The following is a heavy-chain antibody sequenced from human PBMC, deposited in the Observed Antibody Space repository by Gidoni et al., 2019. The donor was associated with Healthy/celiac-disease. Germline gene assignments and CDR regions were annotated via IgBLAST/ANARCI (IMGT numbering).Heavy chain of an antibody. V-gene: IGHV3-13*05. CDR2: IGTAGDP. CDR3: ARGGYGSGGRFIDY. D-gene: IGHD3-10*01. J-gene: IGHJ4*02. Sequence: EVQLVESGGGLVQPGGSLRLSCAASGFTFSSYDLHWVRQATGKGLEWVSAIGTAGDPYYPGSVKGRFTISRENAKNSLYLQMNSLRAGDTAVYYCARGGYGSGGRFIDYWGQGTLVTVSS. CDR1: GFTFSSYD.